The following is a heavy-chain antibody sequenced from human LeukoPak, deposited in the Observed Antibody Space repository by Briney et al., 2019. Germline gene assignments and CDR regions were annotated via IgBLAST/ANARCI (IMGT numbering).Heavy chain of an antibody. Sequence: GGSLRLSCAASGFTFSSYAMSWVRQAPGKGLEWVSAISGSGGSTYYADSVKGRFTISRDNSKNTLYLQMNSLRAEYTAVYYCAKDLVAAAGTFLDYWGQGTLVTVSS. J-gene: IGHJ4*02. V-gene: IGHV3-23*01. D-gene: IGHD6-13*01. CDR3: AKDLVAAAGTFLDY. CDR1: GFTFSSYA. CDR2: ISGSGGST.